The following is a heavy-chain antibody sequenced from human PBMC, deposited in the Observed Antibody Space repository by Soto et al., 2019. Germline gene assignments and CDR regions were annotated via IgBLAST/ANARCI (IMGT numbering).Heavy chain of an antibody. CDR2: ISGSTDDT. D-gene: IGHD1-26*01. J-gene: IGHJ4*02. CDR3: ARGISGTYTALDF. V-gene: IGHV3-23*01. Sequence: GRSLRLSCAASEFIFPTYAMTWVRQAPGKGLEWVSSISGSTDDTFYVDSVKGRFTISRDNSKNTLFLQMNSLRAEDTAVYYCARGISGTYTALDFWGQGALVAVSS. CDR1: EFIFPTYA.